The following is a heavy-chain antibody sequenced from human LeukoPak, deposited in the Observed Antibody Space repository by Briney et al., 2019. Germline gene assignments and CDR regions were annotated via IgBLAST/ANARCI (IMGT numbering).Heavy chain of an antibody. CDR1: GFTFSSYG. Sequence: GGSLRLSCAASGFTFSSYGMHWVRQAPGKGLEWVAVISYDGSNKYYADSVKGRFTISRDNSKNTLYLQMNSLRAEDTAVYYCAKGGRDYYDSSGYYYEGDYFDYWGQGTLVTVSS. CDR2: ISYDGSNK. J-gene: IGHJ4*02. D-gene: IGHD3-22*01. V-gene: IGHV3-30*18. CDR3: AKGGRDYYDSSGYYYEGDYFDY.